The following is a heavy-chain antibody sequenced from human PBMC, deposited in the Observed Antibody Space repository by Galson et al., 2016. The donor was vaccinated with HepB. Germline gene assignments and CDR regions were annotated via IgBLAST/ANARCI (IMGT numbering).Heavy chain of an antibody. D-gene: IGHD3-10*01. Sequence: GAEVKKPGESLKISCKGSGYSFTSYWIGWVRQMPGKGLEWMGIIYPADSDTLYSPSFQGQVTTSADKSISTAYLQWSSLKASGTAMYYCARHYYGSGSYYKASDYWGQGTLVTVSS. V-gene: IGHV5-51*01. J-gene: IGHJ4*02. CDR3: ARHYYGSGSYYKASDY. CDR1: GYSFTSYW. CDR2: IYPADSDT.